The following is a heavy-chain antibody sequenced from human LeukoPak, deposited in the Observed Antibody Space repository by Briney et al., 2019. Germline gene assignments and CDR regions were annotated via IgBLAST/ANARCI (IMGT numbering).Heavy chain of an antibody. J-gene: IGHJ4*02. D-gene: IGHD1-26*01. CDR2: ISSSSSYI. CDR3: ARDGWELRAAFDY. V-gene: IGHV3-21*01. CDR1: GFTFSSYA. Sequence: GGSLRLSCAASGFTFSSYAMSWVRQAPGKGLEWVSAISSSSSYIYYADSVKGRFTISRDNAKNSLYLQMNSLRAEDTAVYYCARDGWELRAAFDYWGQGTLVTVSS.